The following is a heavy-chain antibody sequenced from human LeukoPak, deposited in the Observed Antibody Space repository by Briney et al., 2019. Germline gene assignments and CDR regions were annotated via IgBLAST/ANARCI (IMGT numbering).Heavy chain of an antibody. CDR1: GYSISSGYY. CDR2: IYHSGST. CDR3: ARDRTLGQWLVNNWFDP. J-gene: IGHJ5*02. V-gene: IGHV4-38-2*02. Sequence: PSETLSLTCTVSGYSISSGYYWGWIRQPPGKGLEWIGSIYHSGSTYYNPSLKSRVTISVDTSKNQFSLKLSSVTAADTAVYYCARDRTLGQWLVNNWFDPWGQGTLVTVSS. D-gene: IGHD6-19*01.